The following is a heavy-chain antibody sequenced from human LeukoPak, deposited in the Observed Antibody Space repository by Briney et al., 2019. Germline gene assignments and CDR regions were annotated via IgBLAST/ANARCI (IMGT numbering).Heavy chain of an antibody. CDR2: IYYSGST. CDR3: AMTYYYDSSGCRIDY. D-gene: IGHD3-22*01. CDR1: GGSISSYY. J-gene: IGHJ4*02. Sequence: SETLSLTCTVSGGSISSYYWSWIRQPPGKGLEWIGYIYYSGSTNYNPSLKSRVTISVDTSKNQFSLKLSSVTAADTAVYYCAMTYYYDSSGCRIDYWGQGTLVTVSS. V-gene: IGHV4-59*08.